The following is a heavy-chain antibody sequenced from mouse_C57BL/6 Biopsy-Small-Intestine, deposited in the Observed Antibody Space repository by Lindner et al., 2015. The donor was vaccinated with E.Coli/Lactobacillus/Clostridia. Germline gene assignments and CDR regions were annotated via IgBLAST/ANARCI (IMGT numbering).Heavy chain of an antibody. J-gene: IGHJ2*02. CDR3: ARGTGSSSGYYFDY. CDR1: GYTFTSYA. D-gene: IGHD1-1*01. CDR2: INAGNGNT. Sequence: SVKVSCKASGYTFTSYAMHWVRQAPGQRLEWMGWINAGNGNTKYSQKFQGRVTITRDTSANTAYMELRSLRSEDTAVYYCARGTGSSSGYYFDYWGQGTLVTVSS. V-gene: IGHV1-66*01.